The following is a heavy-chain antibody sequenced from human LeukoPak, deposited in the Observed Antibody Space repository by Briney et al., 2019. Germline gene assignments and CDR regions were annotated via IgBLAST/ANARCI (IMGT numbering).Heavy chain of an antibody. CDR2: ISGSGGST. Sequence: PGGSLRLSCAASGFTFSSYAMSWVRQAPGKGLEWVSAISGSGGSTYYADSVKGRFTISRDNSKNTLYLQMNSLRAEDTAVCYCAKAAAQYYYYYMDVWGKGTTVTISS. J-gene: IGHJ6*03. D-gene: IGHD2-15*01. CDR1: GFTFSSYA. V-gene: IGHV3-23*01. CDR3: AKAAAQYYYYYMDV.